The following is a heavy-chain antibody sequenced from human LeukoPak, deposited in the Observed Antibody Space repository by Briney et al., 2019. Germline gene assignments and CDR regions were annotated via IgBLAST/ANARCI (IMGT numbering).Heavy chain of an antibody. Sequence: PARSLRHSRAATGITFSSQPMPQVSQAPGKGLERVAVIPYKGSNKYYAETVKGRFTISRDNSKNTLYLQMNGLGADDTAVYYCARASRWYRSSWYVMDVWGQGTTVTVSS. D-gene: IGHD6-13*01. J-gene: IGHJ6*02. CDR2: IPYKGSNK. CDR1: GITFSSQP. V-gene: IGHV3-30*04. CDR3: ARASRWYRSSWYVMDV.